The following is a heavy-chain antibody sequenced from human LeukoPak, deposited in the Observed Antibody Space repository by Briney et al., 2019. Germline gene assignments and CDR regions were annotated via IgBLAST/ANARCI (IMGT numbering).Heavy chain of an antibody. CDR1: GYSFTNYW. CDR2: IDPSDSYT. J-gene: IGHJ4*02. Sequence: GESLKISCKGSGYSFTNYWISWVRQMPGKGLEWMGRIDPSDSYTNYSPSFQGHVTISADKSISAAYLQWSSLEASDTAMYYCARLESNYDFDYWGQGTLVTVSS. V-gene: IGHV5-10-1*01. CDR3: ARLESNYDFDY. D-gene: IGHD4-11*01.